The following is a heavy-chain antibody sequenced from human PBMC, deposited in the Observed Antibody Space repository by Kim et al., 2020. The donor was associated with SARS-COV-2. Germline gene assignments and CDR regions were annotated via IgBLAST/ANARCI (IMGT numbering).Heavy chain of an antibody. CDR3: AKGSGSGSSLCSPFDY. J-gene: IGHJ4*02. Sequence: SGTGRVTISRENSKNTLYLQMNSLRAEDTAVYYCAKGSGSGSSLCSPFDYWGQGTLVTVSS. D-gene: IGHD3-10*01. V-gene: IGHV3-23*01.